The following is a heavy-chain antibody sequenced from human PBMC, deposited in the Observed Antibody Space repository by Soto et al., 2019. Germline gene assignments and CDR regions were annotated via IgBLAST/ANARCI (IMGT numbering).Heavy chain of an antibody. V-gene: IGHV5-10-1*03. CDR3: ARHRQTIFGQSHGMDV. CDR2: IDPSDSYT. CDR1: GYSFTSYW. J-gene: IGHJ6*02. D-gene: IGHD3-3*01. Sequence: EVQLVQSGAEVKKPGESLRISCKGSGYSFTSYWISWVRQMPGKGLEWMGRIDPSDSYTNYSPSFQGHVTISADKSISTAYLQWSSLKASDTAMYYCARHRQTIFGQSHGMDVWGQGTTVTGSS.